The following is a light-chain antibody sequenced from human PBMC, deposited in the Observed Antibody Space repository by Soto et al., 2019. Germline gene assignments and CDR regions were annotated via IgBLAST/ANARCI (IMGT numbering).Light chain of an antibody. CDR3: SSYTSASAEV. J-gene: IGLJ3*02. CDR1: SSDIGAYNY. Sequence: QSALTQPASVSGSPGQSITISCTGTSSDIGAYNYVSWYRQHPGKAPKLIIYDVTNRPAGISNRFSGSKSGNTASLTISRLQAEDEADYYCSSYTSASAEVFGGGTKVTVL. CDR2: DVT. V-gene: IGLV2-14*01.